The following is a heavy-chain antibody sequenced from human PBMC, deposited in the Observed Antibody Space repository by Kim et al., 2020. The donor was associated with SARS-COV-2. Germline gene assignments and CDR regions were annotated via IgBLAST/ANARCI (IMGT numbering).Heavy chain of an antibody. V-gene: IGHV1-18*01. J-gene: IGHJ4*02. CDR2: TSAYYGDT. D-gene: IGHD5-12*01. CDR1: GYTFISSG. Sequence: ASVKVSCKASGYTFISSGISWVRQAPGQGLEWLGWTSAYYGDTNYAQKFQGRVTMTTDTSTTTAYMELRSLRSDDTAVYYCARNNSGWPFDFLGQGTLVTVSS. CDR3: ARNNSGWPFDF.